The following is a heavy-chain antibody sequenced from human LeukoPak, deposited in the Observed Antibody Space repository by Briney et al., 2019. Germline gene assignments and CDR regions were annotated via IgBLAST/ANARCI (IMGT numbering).Heavy chain of an antibody. J-gene: IGHJ4*02. Sequence: SETLSLTCTLSGGSLSGYYWSWIRQPAGKGGEWIGRIDTCGNTNYKPSLKSRVTMSVDTSKKQFSLKLSSVTAADTAVYYCAKYHRPGEEPPTYFDYWGQGTLVTVSS. V-gene: IGHV4-4*07. D-gene: IGHD3-10*01. CDR1: GGSLSGYY. CDR2: IDTCGNT. CDR3: AKYHRPGEEPPTYFDY.